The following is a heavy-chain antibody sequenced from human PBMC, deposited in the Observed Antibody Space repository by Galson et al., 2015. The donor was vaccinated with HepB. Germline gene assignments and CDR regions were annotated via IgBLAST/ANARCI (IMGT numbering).Heavy chain of an antibody. CDR3: ARVGVRGVIIPPFCDY. Sequence: SLRLSCAASGFTFSSYAMHWVRQAPGKGLEWVAVISYDGSNKYYADSVKGRFTISRDNSKNTLYLQMNSLRAEDTAVYYCARVGVRGVIIPPFCDYWGQGTLVTVSS. CDR1: GFTFSSYA. CDR2: ISYDGSNK. D-gene: IGHD3-10*02. V-gene: IGHV3-30-3*01. J-gene: IGHJ4*02.